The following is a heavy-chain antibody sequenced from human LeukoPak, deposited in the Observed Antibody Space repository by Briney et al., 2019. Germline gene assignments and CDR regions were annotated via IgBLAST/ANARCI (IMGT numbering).Heavy chain of an antibody. CDR2: ITDST. V-gene: IGHV3-23*01. CDR1: GFTFSSYA. D-gene: IGHD2-15*01. J-gene: IGHJ5*02. Sequence: GGSLRLSCAASGFTFSSYAMTWVRQARGKGLEWVSAITDSTYFADSVKGRFTISRDSSKNRMYLQMNSLRVEDTAVYYCARYCSGGRCYSGLDPWGQGALVTVSS. CDR3: ARYCSGGRCYSGLDP.